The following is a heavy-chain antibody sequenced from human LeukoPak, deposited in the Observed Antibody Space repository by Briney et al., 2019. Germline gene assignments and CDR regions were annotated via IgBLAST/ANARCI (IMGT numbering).Heavy chain of an antibody. J-gene: IGHJ3*02. Sequence: ASVKVSCKVSGYTLTELSMHWVRQAPGQGLEWMGIINPSGGSTSYAQKFQGRVTMTRDTSTSTVYMELSSLRSEDTAVYYCARDLQLRITMVRGQTNDAFDIWGQGTMVTVSS. CDR3: ARDLQLRITMVRGQTNDAFDI. CDR1: GYTLTELS. CDR2: INPSGGST. V-gene: IGHV1-46*01. D-gene: IGHD3-10*01.